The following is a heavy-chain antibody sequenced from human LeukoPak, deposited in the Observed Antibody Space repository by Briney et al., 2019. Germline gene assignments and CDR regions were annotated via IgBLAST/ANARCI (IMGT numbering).Heavy chain of an antibody. Sequence: PGGSLRLSCAASGFTFSSYSMNWVRQAPGKGLEWVSYISSSSSTIYYADSVKGRFTISRDNAKNSLYLQMNSLRAEDTAVYYRARDGGWNYVDYYGMDVWGQGTTVTVSS. CDR2: ISSSSSTI. CDR3: ARDGGWNYVDYYGMDV. V-gene: IGHV3-48*01. D-gene: IGHD1-7*01. CDR1: GFTFSSYS. J-gene: IGHJ6*02.